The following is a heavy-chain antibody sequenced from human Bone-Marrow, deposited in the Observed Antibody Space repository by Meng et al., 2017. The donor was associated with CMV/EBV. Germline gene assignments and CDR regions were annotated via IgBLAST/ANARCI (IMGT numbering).Heavy chain of an antibody. D-gene: IGHD3-3*01. CDR1: GFTFSSYA. Sequence: GESLKISCAVSGFTFSSYAMSWVRQAPGKGLEWVGFIRGKGYGWATEYVESVKGRVTISRDDSKNIAHLQMTNLKPEDTAVYFCSAIGFTVWFSPHSWGQGTLVTVSS. V-gene: IGHV3-49*04. CDR2: IRGKGYGWAT. CDR3: SAIGFTVWFSPHS. J-gene: IGHJ4*02.